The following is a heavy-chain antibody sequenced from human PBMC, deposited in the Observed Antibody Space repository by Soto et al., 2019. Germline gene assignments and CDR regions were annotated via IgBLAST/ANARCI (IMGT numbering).Heavy chain of an antibody. D-gene: IGHD6-13*01. J-gene: IGHJ1*01. Sequence: PSETLSLTCTVSGASVSIISYYWGWIRQPPGKGLEYIGNIHYTGNTFYNASLKSRVTISVDTSKSQFSLKLRSVTASDTAVYFCARQVIAADGTGYFQHWGPGAPVTVSS. CDR1: GASVSIISYY. CDR2: IHYTGNT. V-gene: IGHV4-39*01. CDR3: ARQVIAADGTGYFQH.